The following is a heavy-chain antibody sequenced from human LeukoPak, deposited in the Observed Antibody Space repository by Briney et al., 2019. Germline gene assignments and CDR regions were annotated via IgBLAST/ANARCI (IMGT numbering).Heavy chain of an antibody. V-gene: IGHV3-23*01. CDR2: INGRGGST. J-gene: IGHJ4*02. CDR3: ARDQSGSYLGYYFDY. D-gene: IGHD1-26*01. Sequence: GGSLRLSCAASGFTFSNYAMSWVRQAPGKGLEWVSSINGRGGSTYYADSVKGRFTISRGNAKNSLYLQMNSLRAEDTAVYYCARDQSGSYLGYYFDYWGQGTLVTVSS. CDR1: GFTFSNYA.